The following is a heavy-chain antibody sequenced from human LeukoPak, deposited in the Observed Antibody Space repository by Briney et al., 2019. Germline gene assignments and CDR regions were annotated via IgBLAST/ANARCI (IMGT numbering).Heavy chain of an antibody. D-gene: IGHD3-22*01. J-gene: IGHJ5*02. CDR3: AKGGRNYDSSAYNDAT. Sequence: PGGSLRLSCAASGFTFNNCGMRWVRQAPGKGLEWLAFIRSDGGIKYYRDSVKGRFTISRDNSKNTLYLEMDSLTPDDTAVYYCAKGGRNYDSSAYNDATWGQGTLVTVSS. V-gene: IGHV3-30*02. CDR1: GFTFNNCG. CDR2: IRSDGGIK.